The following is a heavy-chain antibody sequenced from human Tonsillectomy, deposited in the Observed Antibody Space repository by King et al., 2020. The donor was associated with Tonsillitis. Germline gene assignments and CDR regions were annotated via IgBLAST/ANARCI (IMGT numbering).Heavy chain of an antibody. CDR2: IYPGDSDT. CDR3: SRLGGFGQQRWYYMDV. Sequence: VQLVESGAEVKKPGESLKISCKGSGYSFTSYWIGWVRQMPGKGLEWMGIIYPGDSDTRYSPSFQGQVTISADKSIRTAYLQWSSLKASDTAMYYCSRLGGFGQQRWYYMDVWGKGTTVTVSS. J-gene: IGHJ6*03. V-gene: IGHV5-51*01. CDR1: GYSFTSYW. D-gene: IGHD6-13*01.